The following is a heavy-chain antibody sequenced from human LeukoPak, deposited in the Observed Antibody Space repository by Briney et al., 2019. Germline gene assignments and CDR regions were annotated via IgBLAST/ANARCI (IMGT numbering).Heavy chain of an antibody. Sequence: SETLSLTCAVYGGSFSGYYWSWIRQPPGKGLEWIGEINHSGSTYYNPSLKSRVTISVDTSKNQFSLKLSSVTAADTAVYYCARGIVVVVAPGAVDAFDIWGQGTMVTVSS. D-gene: IGHD2-15*01. V-gene: IGHV4-34*01. J-gene: IGHJ3*02. CDR2: INHSGST. CDR1: GGSFSGYY. CDR3: ARGIVVVVAPGAVDAFDI.